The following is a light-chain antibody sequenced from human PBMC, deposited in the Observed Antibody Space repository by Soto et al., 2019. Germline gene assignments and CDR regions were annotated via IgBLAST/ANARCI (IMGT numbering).Light chain of an antibody. CDR2: END. J-gene: IGLJ1*01. V-gene: IGLV1-51*02. CDR3: GTWDSSLSIFV. CDR1: SSNIGNYY. Sequence: QSVLTQPPSVSAGPGQKVTIPYSVGSSNIGNYYVSWHQQLPGTAPKLLIYENDKRPSGIPDRFSGSKSGTSATLGITGLQTGDEADYYCGTWDSSLSIFVFGTGTKVTVL.